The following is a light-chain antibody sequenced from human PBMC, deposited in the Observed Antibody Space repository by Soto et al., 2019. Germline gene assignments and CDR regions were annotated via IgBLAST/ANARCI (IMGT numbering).Light chain of an antibody. CDR1: SSDVGTYNY. CDR2: DVS. CDR3: CSYAGSPRYV. J-gene: IGLJ1*01. Sequence: QSALTQPRSVSGSLGQSVTISCTGTSSDVGTYNYVSWYQQHPGKAPKVMIYDVSERPSGVPDRFSGSKSGNTASLTISGLQAEDEADYYCCSYAGSPRYVLGTETKLTVL. V-gene: IGLV2-11*01.